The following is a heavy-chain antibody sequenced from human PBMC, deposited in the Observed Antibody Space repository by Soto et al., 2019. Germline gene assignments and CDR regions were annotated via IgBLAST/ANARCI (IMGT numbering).Heavy chain of an antibody. V-gene: IGHV4-31*03. CDR1: GGSISSGGYY. J-gene: IGHJ5*02. D-gene: IGHD3-10*01. CDR3: TRDLGPMVRGVMWFDP. Sequence: QVQLQESGPGLVKPSQTLSLTCTVSGGSISSGGYYWSWIRQHPGKGLEWIGYIYYSGSTSYNPSLNSRVIISVDTSKNQFSLKLSSVTAADTAVYYCTRDLGPMVRGVMWFDPWGQGTLVTVSS. CDR2: IYYSGST.